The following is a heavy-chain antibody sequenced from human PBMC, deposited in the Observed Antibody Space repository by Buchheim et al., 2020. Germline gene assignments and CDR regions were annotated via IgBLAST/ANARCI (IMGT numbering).Heavy chain of an antibody. D-gene: IGHD4-23*01. V-gene: IGHV4-31*03. Sequence: QVQLQESGPGLVKPSQTLSLTCTVSGGSINSSPYYWSWIRQHPGKGLEWIGYISYRGSTTYNPFLKSRITISLDTSENQFSLRLSSVTAADTAVYHCARVSEYTTGYGGLDYWGQGTL. CDR1: GGSINSSPYY. J-gene: IGHJ4*02. CDR2: ISYRGST. CDR3: ARVSEYTTGYGGLDY.